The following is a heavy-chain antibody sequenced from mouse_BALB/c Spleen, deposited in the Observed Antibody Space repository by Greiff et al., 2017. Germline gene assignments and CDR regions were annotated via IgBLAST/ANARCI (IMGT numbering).Heavy chain of an antibody. V-gene: IGHV5-6-2*01. J-gene: IGHJ3*01. CDR2: INSNGGST. CDR3: ARHGGRGFPFAY. CDR1: GFTFSSYY. Sequence: DVQLVESGGGLVKLGGSLKLSCAASGFTFSSYYMSWVRQTPEKRLELVAAINSNGGSTYYPDTVKGRFTISRDNAKNTLYLQMSSLKSEDTALYYCARHGGRGFPFAYWGQGTLVTVSA.